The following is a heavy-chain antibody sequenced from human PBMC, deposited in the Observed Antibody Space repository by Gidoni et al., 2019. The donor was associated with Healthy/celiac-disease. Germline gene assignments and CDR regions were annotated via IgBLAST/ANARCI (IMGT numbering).Heavy chain of an antibody. D-gene: IGHD3-16*02. CDR2: IYYSGST. J-gene: IGHJ4*02. V-gene: IGHV4-39*01. Sequence: QLQLQESGPGLVKPSETLSITCTVSGGSISSSSYYWGWIRQPPGKGLEWIGSIYYSGSTYDNPSLKRRVTISVDTSKNQFSLMLSSVTAADTAVYYCARLGELSFFYFDYWGQGTLVTVSS. CDR3: ARLGELSFFYFDY. CDR1: GGSISSSSYY.